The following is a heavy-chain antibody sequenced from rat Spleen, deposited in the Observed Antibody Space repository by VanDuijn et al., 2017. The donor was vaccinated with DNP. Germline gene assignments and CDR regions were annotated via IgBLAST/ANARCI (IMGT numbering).Heavy chain of an antibody. CDR3: ERVWTIYGGYRAAYYFDY. Sequence: EVQLVESGGGLVQPGRSLKLSCAASGFTFSNYNMAWVRQAPKKGLEWVATISYDGSSTYYRDSVKGRFTTSRNNAKSTLYLQMDSLGSEDTATYYCERVWTIYGGYRAAYYFDYWGRGVMVTVSS. D-gene: IGHD1-11*01. CDR2: ISYDGSST. V-gene: IGHV5-7*01. J-gene: IGHJ2*01. CDR1: GFTFSNYN.